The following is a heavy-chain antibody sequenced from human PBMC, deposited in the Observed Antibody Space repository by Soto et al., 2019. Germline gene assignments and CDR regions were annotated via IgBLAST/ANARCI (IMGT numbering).Heavy chain of an antibody. D-gene: IGHD6-19*01. CDR3: ARGLGLVKSYFDS. Sequence: GASVKDSCKASGYTFTTCDINWVRQATGQGLEWMGWMNPNSGNTGYAQKFQGRVTMTRNTSISTAYMELTSLRSEDTAVYYCARGLGLVKSYFDSWGQGTLVTVSS. CDR2: MNPNSGNT. V-gene: IGHV1-8*01. J-gene: IGHJ4*02. CDR1: GYTFTTCD.